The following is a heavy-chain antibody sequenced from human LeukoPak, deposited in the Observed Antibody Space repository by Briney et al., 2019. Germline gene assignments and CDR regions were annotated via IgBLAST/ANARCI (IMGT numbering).Heavy chain of an antibody. V-gene: IGHV4-4*02. D-gene: IGHD2-15*01. J-gene: IGHJ4*02. Sequence: PSGTLSLTCAVSGASISSSYWWSWFRQPPGKGLQWIGEIHHSGSTKYNPSLKSRVTISVDKSKNQFSLKLNSVTAADTAVYYCAPSPCSGDSCYRFDFWGQGTQVTVSS. CDR2: IHHSGST. CDR3: APSPCSGDSCYRFDF. CDR1: GASISSSYW.